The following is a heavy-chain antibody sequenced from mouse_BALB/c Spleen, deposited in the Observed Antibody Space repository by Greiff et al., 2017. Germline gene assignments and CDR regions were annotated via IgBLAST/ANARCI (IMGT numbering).Heavy chain of an antibody. V-gene: IGHV5-4*02. CDR1: GFTFSDYY. CDR3: ARAPRLPLVDWYFDV. Sequence: EVQLVESGGGLVKPGGSLKLSCAASGFTFSDYYMYWVRQTPEKRLEWVATISDGGSYTYYPDSVKGRFTISRDNAKNNLYLQMSSLKSEDTAMYYCARAPRLPLVDWYFDVWGAGTTVTVSS. J-gene: IGHJ1*01. CDR2: ISDGGSYT. D-gene: IGHD1-2*01.